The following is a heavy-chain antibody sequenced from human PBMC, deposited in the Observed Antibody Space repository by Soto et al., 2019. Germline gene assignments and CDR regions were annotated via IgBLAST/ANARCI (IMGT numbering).Heavy chain of an antibody. CDR1: GYTFATYA. V-gene: IGHV1-3*01. Sequence: QVQLVQSGAEVKKPGASVKVSCKASGYTFATYAMHWVRQAPGQSLEWMGLISAGTGDTKYSQKFRGRVTITRDASASTGYRELSSLRSEDTAVYYCGRDRGAYFGSGRLDVWGQGTTVTVSS. D-gene: IGHD3-10*01. CDR2: ISAGTGDT. CDR3: GRDRGAYFGSGRLDV. J-gene: IGHJ6*02.